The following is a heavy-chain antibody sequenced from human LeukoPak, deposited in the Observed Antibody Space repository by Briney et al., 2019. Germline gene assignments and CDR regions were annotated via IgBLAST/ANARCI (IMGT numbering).Heavy chain of an antibody. CDR2: ISPYNGNT. J-gene: IGHJ4*02. CDR3: ARDLGPWFGEGTDPYYFDF. CDR1: GYSFISTG. D-gene: IGHD3-10*01. Sequence: ASVKVSCKASGYSFISTGINWLRQAPGHGLEWMGWISPYNGNTNYAQQFQNRVTLTTDTSSRTSYMELRSLRSDDTATYYCARDLGPWFGEGTDPYYFDFWGQGTLVTVSS. V-gene: IGHV1-18*01.